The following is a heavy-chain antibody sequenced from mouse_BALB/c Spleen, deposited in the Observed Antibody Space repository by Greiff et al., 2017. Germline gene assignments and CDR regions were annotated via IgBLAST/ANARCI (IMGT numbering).Heavy chain of an antibody. CDR3: ARQGLGPWFAY. CDR2: ISNGGGST. CDR1: GFTFSSYT. V-gene: IGHV5-12-2*01. D-gene: IGHD4-1*01. J-gene: IGHJ3*01. Sequence: EVKLMESGGGLVQPGGSLKLSCAASGFTFSSYTMSWVRQTPEKRLEWVAYISNGGGSTYYPDTVKGRFTISRDNAKNTLYLQMSSLKSEDTAMYYCARQGLGPWFAYWGQGTLVTVSA.